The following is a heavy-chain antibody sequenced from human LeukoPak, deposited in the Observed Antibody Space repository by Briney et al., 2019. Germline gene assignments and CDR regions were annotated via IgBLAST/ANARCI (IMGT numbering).Heavy chain of an antibody. CDR3: AREWSGYSFDY. J-gene: IGHJ4*02. CDR1: GFTFSSYS. Sequence: GGSLRLSCAASGFTFSSYSMDWVRQAPGKGLEWVSSISSSSSYIYYADSVKGRFTISRDNAKNSLYLQMDSLRAEDTAVYYCAREWSGYSFDYWGQGTLVTVSS. D-gene: IGHD3-3*01. CDR2: ISSSSSYI. V-gene: IGHV3-21*01.